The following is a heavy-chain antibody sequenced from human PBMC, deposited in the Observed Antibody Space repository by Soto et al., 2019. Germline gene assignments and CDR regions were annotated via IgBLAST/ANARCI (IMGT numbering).Heavy chain of an antibody. J-gene: IGHJ3*02. D-gene: IGHD3-10*01. V-gene: IGHV1-3*01. CDR3: ARTGGHSRYGSGSYYKDARTLDAFDI. Sequence: GASVKVSCKASGYTFTSYAMHWVRQAPGQRLEWMGWINAGNGNTKYSQKFQGRVTITRDTSASTAYMELSSLRSEDTAVYYCARTGGHSRYGSGSYYKDARTLDAFDIWGQGTMVTVSS. CDR2: INAGNGNT. CDR1: GYTFTSYA.